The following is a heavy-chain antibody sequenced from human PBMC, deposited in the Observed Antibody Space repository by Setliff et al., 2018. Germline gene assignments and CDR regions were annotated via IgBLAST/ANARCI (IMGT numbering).Heavy chain of an antibody. CDR2: FIPILGAT. CDR3: ARGNMDVVAAGGKYSGLAF. J-gene: IGHJ6*02. V-gene: IGHV1-69*13. Sequence: SVKVSCKASGYTFTDYFLHWVRQAPGQGLQWLGRFIPILGATNYAQNFQGRVTITADESTSTGYMELRSLRSDDTAVYYCARGNMDVVAAGGKYSGLAFWGQGTTVTVSS. D-gene: IGHD6-13*01. CDR1: GYTFTDYF.